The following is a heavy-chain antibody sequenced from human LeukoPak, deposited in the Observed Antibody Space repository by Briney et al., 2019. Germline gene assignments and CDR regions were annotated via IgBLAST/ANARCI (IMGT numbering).Heavy chain of an antibody. J-gene: IGHJ4*02. CDR2: IYTSGST. Sequence: SQTLSLTCTVSGGSISSGSYYWRSIRQPAGKGLEWIGRIYTSGSTNYNPSLKSRVTISVDTFKNQFSLKLSSVTAAETAVYYCARATTCFDWPLKKRPFDYWRQGTLVTDSA. CDR1: GGSISSGSYY. V-gene: IGHV4-61*02. D-gene: IGHD3-9*01. CDR3: ARATTCFDWPLKKRPFDY.